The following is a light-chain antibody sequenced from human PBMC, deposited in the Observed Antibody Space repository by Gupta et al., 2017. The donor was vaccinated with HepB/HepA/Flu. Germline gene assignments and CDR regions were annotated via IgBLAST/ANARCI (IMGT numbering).Light chain of an antibody. V-gene: IGLV2-8*01. J-gene: IGLJ2*01. CDR1: SSDVGGYNY. CDR3: SSYEPTDVL. Sequence: QSALTQPPPAAGYVGPSVTLSCTGTSSDVGGYNYVSWYQQYPGKAPKLILYEVSNRPSGVPDRFSGSKSGNTASLTVSGLQSEDEAFYYCSSYEPTDVLFGGGTKLTVL. CDR2: EVS.